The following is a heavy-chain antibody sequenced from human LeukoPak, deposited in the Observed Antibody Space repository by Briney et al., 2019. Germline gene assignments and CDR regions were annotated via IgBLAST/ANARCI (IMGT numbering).Heavy chain of an antibody. CDR2: INPNTGGT. J-gene: IGHJ4*02. V-gene: IGHV1-2*06. CDR3: ARGPYYGDYIDY. Sequence: GASVKVSCEASGYSFSGYYMHWVRQAPGQGLEWMGRINPNTGGTNYAQRFQDRVYMTRDTSISTAYMDLSRLRSEDTAVYYCARGPYYGDYIDYWGQGTLVTVSS. CDR1: GYSFSGYY. D-gene: IGHD4-17*01.